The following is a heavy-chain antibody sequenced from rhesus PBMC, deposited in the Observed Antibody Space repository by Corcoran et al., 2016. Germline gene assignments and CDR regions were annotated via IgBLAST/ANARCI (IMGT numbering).Heavy chain of an antibody. J-gene: IGHJ6*01. Sequence: EVQLVQSGAEVKRPGESLKISCKTSGYSFTSYWISWLRQIPGKGLEWMGAIDPSDSDTRYSPSFQGQVTISADKSISTAYLQWSSLKASDSATYYCAKDRILLDSWGQGVVVTVSS. V-gene: IGHV5-2*01. CDR1: GYSFTSYW. CDR3: AKDRILLDS. CDR2: IDPSDSDT.